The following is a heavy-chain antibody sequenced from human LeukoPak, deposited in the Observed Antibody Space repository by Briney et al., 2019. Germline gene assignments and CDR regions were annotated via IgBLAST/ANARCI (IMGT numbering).Heavy chain of an antibody. Sequence: PGRSLRLSCAASGFTFSSYGMHWVRQAPGKGLEWVAVIWFDGSNKYYADSVKGRFTISRDNSKNTLYLQMNSLRAEDTAVYYCARGDYGGDYFDYWGQGTLVTVSS. D-gene: IGHD4-23*01. J-gene: IGHJ4*02. CDR1: GFTFSSYG. CDR3: ARGDYGGDYFDY. V-gene: IGHV3-33*01. CDR2: IWFDGSNK.